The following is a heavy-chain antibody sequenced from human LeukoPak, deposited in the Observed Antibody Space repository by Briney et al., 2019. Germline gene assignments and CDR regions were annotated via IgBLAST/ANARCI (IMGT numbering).Heavy chain of an antibody. Sequence: GGSLRLSCAGSGFIFSDYTMSWVRQAPGKGLEWVSLIRSSSSNIYYVDSVKGRFTVSRDNAKNSLYLQMNSLRDEDTAVYYCARADSSIAARLSRSSIFNYYYYMDVWGKGTTVTVSS. CDR3: ARADSSIAARLSRSSIFNYYYYMDV. J-gene: IGHJ6*03. V-gene: IGHV3-21*01. CDR1: GFIFSDYT. CDR2: IRSSSSNI. D-gene: IGHD6-6*01.